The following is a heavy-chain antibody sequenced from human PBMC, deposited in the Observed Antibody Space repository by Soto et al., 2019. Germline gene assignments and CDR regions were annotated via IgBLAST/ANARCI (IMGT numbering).Heavy chain of an antibody. CDR2: INAGNGNT. J-gene: IGHJ3*02. D-gene: IGHD4-17*01. CDR3: ARDFDYGDYGAFDI. V-gene: IGHV1-3*01. Sequence: GSVKVSCKASGYTFTSYAMHWVRQAPGQRLEWMGWINAGNGNTKYSQKFQGRVTITRDTSASTAYMELSSLRSDDTAVYYCARDFDYGDYGAFDIWGQGTMVTVSS. CDR1: GYTFTSYA.